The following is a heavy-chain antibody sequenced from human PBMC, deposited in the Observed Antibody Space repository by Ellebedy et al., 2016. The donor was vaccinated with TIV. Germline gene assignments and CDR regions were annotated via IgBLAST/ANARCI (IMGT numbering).Heavy chain of an antibody. V-gene: IGHV3-30*01. CDR1: GFAFRRHI. Sequence: GESLKISCAASGFAFRRHIMHWVRQAPGKGLEWVAVISYDGSNKYYADSVKGRFTISRDNSKNTLYLQMNSLSAEDTAVYYCARVPRFGDYYYGMDVWGQGTTVTVSS. CDR2: ISYDGSNK. D-gene: IGHD3-10*01. J-gene: IGHJ6*02. CDR3: ARVPRFGDYYYGMDV.